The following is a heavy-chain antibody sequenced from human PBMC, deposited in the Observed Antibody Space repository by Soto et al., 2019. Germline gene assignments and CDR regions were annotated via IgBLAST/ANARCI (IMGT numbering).Heavy chain of an antibody. CDR1: GDTLTNID. CDR2: MRADSGAS. CDR3: ARYIYGQGSKA. Sequence: QVQLVQPGAEVRKPGASVRVSCEPSGDTLTNIDLNWVRQASGQGLEWIGWMRADSGASGHARKFQGRVSSNRDTCRRTAYIELSSLTAEDSATNDHARYIYGQGSKAWGRGTLVFVSS. V-gene: IGHV1-8*02. D-gene: IGHD5-18*01. J-gene: IGHJ5*02.